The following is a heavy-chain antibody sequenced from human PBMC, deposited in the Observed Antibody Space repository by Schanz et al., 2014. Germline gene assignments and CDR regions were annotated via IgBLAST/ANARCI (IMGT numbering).Heavy chain of an antibody. D-gene: IGHD6-13*01. V-gene: IGHV3-7*02. CDR2: IKHDGSVK. Sequence: EVQLVESGGGLVKPGGSLRLSCAASGFTFSSYAMSWVRQAPGKGPEWVANIKHDGSVKDYVDSVKGRFTISRDNSKNSLYLQMNSLRVEDTAVYFCVSQTGSPNYWGQGTLVTVSS. CDR1: GFTFSSYA. J-gene: IGHJ4*02. CDR3: VSQTGSPNY.